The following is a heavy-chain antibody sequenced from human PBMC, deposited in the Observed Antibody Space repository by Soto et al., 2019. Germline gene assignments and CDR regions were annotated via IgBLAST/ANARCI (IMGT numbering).Heavy chain of an antibody. Sequence: QVRLVESGGGLVKPGGSLRLACAASGFTFSDYDMIWIRQAPGKGLEWVSYISYSRSNIYYADSVKGRFTISRDNAKNSLYLQLNSLRAEDTAVYYCARQYSPVNYWGQGALVTVSS. J-gene: IGHJ4*02. D-gene: IGHD5-12*01. CDR3: ARQYSPVNY. V-gene: IGHV3-11*01. CDR2: ISYSRSNI. CDR1: GFTFSDYD.